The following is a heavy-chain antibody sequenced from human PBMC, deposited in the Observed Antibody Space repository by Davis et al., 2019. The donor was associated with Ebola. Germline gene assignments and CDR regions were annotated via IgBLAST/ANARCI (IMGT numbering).Heavy chain of an antibody. V-gene: IGHV4-34*01. CDR2: INHSGST. D-gene: IGHD3-16*02. Sequence: MPSETLSLTCAVYGGSFSGYYWSWIRQPPGKGLEWIGEINHSGSTNYNPSLKSRVTISVDTSKNQFSLKLSSVTAEDTAVYYCARGIRLGELSDEYWGQGTLVTVSS. J-gene: IGHJ4*02. CDR1: GGSFSGYY. CDR3: ARGIRLGELSDEY.